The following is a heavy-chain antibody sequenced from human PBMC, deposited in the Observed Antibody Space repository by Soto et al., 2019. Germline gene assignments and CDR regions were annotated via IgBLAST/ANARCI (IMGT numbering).Heavy chain of an antibody. Sequence: SVKVSCKDSGGTFSSYAIRWVRQAPGQGLEWMGGIIPIFGTANYAQKFQGRVTITADESTSTAYMELSSLRSEDTAVYYCARDRNLNYYDSSGYYYSSGMDVWGQGTTVTVSS. CDR2: IIPIFGTA. D-gene: IGHD3-22*01. J-gene: IGHJ6*02. CDR3: ARDRNLNYYDSSGYYYSSGMDV. CDR1: GGTFSSYA. V-gene: IGHV1-69*13.